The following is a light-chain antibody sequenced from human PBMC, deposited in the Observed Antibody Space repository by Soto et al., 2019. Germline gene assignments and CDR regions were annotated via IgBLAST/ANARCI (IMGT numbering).Light chain of an antibody. CDR2: EIS. Sequence: EIVMTQTPLSSPVTLGQPASISCRSSQSPVYSDGNTYLSWLHQRPGQPPGLLIYEISNRVSGVPDRFSGSGAGTDFTLKISAVEVEDVGVYYCMQATHFPRTFGQGTKLEIK. CDR1: QSPVYSDGNTY. CDR3: MQATHFPRT. V-gene: IGKV2-24*01. J-gene: IGKJ2*01.